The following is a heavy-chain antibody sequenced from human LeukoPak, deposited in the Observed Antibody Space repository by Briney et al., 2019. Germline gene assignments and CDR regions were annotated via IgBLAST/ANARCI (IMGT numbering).Heavy chain of an antibody. V-gene: IGHV3-30*02. Sequence: GGSLRLSCAASGFAFSNYGMHWVRQAPGKGLDWWAFVRSDGSHTDYADSAKGRFTISRDNSKNTLYLQMNSLRAEDTAVYYCARLYLLTGYSPPTNWGQGTLVTVSS. CDR2: VRSDGSHT. D-gene: IGHD3-9*01. CDR3: ARLYLLTGYSPPTN. CDR1: GFAFSNYG. J-gene: IGHJ4*02.